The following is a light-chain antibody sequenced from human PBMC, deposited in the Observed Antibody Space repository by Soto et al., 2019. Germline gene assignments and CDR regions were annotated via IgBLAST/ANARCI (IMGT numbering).Light chain of an antibody. V-gene: IGLV2-8*01. J-gene: IGLJ2*01. CDR3: SSYAGNNVVI. Sequence: QSALTQPPSASGSPRQSVTISCTGTSSDVGGYNYVSWYQQHPGKVPKLLIYEVTRRPSGVPDRFSGSKSGNTASLAVSAFQAEDEAHYYCSSYAGNNVVIFAGGTELTVL. CDR1: SSDVGGYNY. CDR2: EVT.